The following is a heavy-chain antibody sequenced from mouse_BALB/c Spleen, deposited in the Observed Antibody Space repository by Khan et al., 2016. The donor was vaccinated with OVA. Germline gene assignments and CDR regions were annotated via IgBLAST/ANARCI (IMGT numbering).Heavy chain of an antibody. CDR2: ILPGSGST. Sequence: MKQCGAELMKPGASVKISCKATGYTFSSYWIEWVKQRPGHGLEWIGEILPGSGSTNYNEKFKGKATFTADTSSNTAYMQLSSLTSEDSAVYYCARNYGSSYDWYFDVWGAGTTVTVSS. D-gene: IGHD1-1*01. CDR3: ARNYGSSYDWYFDV. V-gene: IGHV1-9*01. CDR1: GYTFSSYW. J-gene: IGHJ1*01.